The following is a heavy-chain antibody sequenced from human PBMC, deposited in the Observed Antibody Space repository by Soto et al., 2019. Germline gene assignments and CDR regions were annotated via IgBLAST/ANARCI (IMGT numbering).Heavy chain of an antibody. CDR2: IHYSGST. J-gene: IGHJ4*02. CDR3: ARRLFSSTWPSYFDY. V-gene: IGHV4-39*01. Sequence: QLQLQESGPGLVRPSETLSLSCTVSGGSISSNSYYWGWIRQPPGKGLEWIGCIHYSGSTYYNPSLRSRVTSSVDTSKNPVSLKVSSVTAADTAVYYCARRLFSSTWPSYFDYWGQGTLVTVSS. D-gene: IGHD6-13*01. CDR1: GGSISSNSYY.